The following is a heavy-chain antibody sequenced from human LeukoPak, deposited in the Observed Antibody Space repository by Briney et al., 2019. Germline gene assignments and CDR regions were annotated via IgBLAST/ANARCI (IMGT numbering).Heavy chain of an antibody. V-gene: IGHV3-21*01. CDR2: ISSSSSYI. CDR3: AREQEIAAVPYGFDY. D-gene: IGHD6-13*01. J-gene: IGHJ4*02. Sequence: GGSLRLSCAASGFTFSIYSMNWVRQAPGKGLEWVSSISSSSSYIYYADSVKGRFTISRDNAKNSLYLQMNSLRAEDTAVYYCAREQEIAAVPYGFDYWGQGTLVTVSS. CDR1: GFTFSIYS.